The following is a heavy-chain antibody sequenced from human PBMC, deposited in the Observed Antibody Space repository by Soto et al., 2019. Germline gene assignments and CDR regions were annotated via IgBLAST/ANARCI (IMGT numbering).Heavy chain of an antibody. CDR3: ATSYGSGYRAFDY. CDR2: VNPILSLS. V-gene: IGHV1-69*02. D-gene: IGHD3-10*01. Sequence: QVQLVQSGAEVKRPGSSVKGSCKASGDTFSFYSINWVRHAPGRGLEWMGRVNPILSLSNYAQRFQGRVTMTADKATSTAYMVLSSLTSEDTAIFYCATSYGSGYRAFDYWGQGAQVIVSS. CDR1: GDTFSFYS. J-gene: IGHJ4*02.